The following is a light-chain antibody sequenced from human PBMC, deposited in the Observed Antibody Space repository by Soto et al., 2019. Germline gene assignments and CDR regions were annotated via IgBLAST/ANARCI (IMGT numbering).Light chain of an antibody. V-gene: IGKV3-11*01. CDR3: QQRTNWPSST. Sequence: EIVLTQSPATLSLSPGERATLSCRASQSVSSYLAWYQHKPGQAPRLLIHDASNRATGIPARFSGSGSETDFTLTISSLEPEDFAVYYCQQRTNWPSSTFGQGTRLEIK. CDR2: DAS. J-gene: IGKJ5*01. CDR1: QSVSSY.